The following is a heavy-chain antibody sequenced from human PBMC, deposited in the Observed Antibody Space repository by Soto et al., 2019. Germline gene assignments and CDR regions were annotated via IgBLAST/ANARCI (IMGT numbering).Heavy chain of an antibody. CDR1: GGSISSYY. CDR2: IYYSGST. CDR3: ARDRLTATRNYYYYYGMDV. D-gene: IGHD2-15*01. Sequence: SETLSLTCTVSGGSISSYYWSWIRQPPGKGLEWIGYIYYSGSTNYNPSLKSRVTISVDTSKNQFSLKLSSVTAADTAVYYCARDRLTATRNYYYYYGMDVWGQGTTVTVSS. J-gene: IGHJ6*02. V-gene: IGHV4-59*01.